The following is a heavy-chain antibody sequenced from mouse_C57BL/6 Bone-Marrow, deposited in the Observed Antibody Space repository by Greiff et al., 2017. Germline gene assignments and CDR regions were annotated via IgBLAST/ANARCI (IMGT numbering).Heavy chain of an antibody. CDR1: GYTFTDYN. CDR3: ARVRDYAWFAY. CDR2: INPNNGGT. D-gene: IGHD2-4*01. V-gene: IGHV1-22*01. J-gene: IGHJ3*01. Sequence: EVKLQESGPELVKPGASVKMSCKASGYTFTDYNMHWVKQSHGKSLEWIGYINPNNGGTSYNQKFKGKATLTVNKSSSTAYMELRSLTSEDSAVYYCARVRDYAWFAYWGQGTLVTVSA.